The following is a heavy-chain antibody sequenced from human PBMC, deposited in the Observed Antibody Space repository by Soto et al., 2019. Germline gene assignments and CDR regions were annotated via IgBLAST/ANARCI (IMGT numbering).Heavy chain of an antibody. CDR1: GYSFTSYW. Sequence: GESLKISCKGSGYSFTSYWISWVRQMPWKGLEWMGRIDPSDSYTNYSPSFQGHVTISADKSISTAYLQWSSLKASDTAMYYCARQSSPYSSSWYFGMDVWGQGTTVSVSS. CDR3: ARQSSPYSSSWYFGMDV. V-gene: IGHV5-10-1*01. J-gene: IGHJ6*02. CDR2: IDPSDSYT. D-gene: IGHD6-13*01.